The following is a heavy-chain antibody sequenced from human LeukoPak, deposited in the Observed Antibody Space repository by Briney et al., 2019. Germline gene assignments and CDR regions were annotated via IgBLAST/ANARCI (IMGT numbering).Heavy chain of an antibody. Sequence: GSLRLSCGASGFTFSSYAMSWVRQAPGKGLEWVSSITTSSYTYYADLVKGRFTISRDNAKNSLYLQMSSLRAEDTAVYYCARLSSGSSLDYWGQGTLVTVSS. CDR1: GFTFSSYA. J-gene: IGHJ4*02. V-gene: IGHV3-21*01. CDR2: ITTSSYT. CDR3: ARLSSGSSLDY. D-gene: IGHD3-10*02.